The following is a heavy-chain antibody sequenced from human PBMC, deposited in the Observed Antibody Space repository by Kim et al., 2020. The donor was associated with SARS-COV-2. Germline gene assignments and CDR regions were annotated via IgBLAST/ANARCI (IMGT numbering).Heavy chain of an antibody. J-gene: IGHJ4*02. Sequence: ISDNGVRTHYADSVKVRFTISRDNSKSTLFLQMNSLRAEDTAVYYCEASDYWGQGSLVTVSS. V-gene: IGHV3-23*01. CDR3: EASDY. CDR2: ISDNGVRT.